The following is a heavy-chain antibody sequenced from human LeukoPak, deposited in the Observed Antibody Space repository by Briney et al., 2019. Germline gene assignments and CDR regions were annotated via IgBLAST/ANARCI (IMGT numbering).Heavy chain of an antibody. V-gene: IGHV3-30*18. D-gene: IGHD6-13*01. CDR2: ISYDGSNK. CDR3: AKDYPYSSSWYGNWFNP. J-gene: IGHJ5*02. CDR1: GFTFSSYG. Sequence: GRSLRLSCAASGFTFSSYGMHWVRQAPGKGLEWVAVISYDGSNKYYADSVRGRFTISRDNSKNTLYLQMNSLRAEDTAVYYCAKDYPYSSSWYGNWFNPWGQGTLVTVSS.